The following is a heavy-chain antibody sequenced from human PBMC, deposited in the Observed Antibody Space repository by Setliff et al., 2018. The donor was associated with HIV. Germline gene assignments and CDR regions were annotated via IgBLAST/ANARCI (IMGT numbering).Heavy chain of an antibody. V-gene: IGHV3-23*01. CDR3: ARDDGNWNQGIDS. Sequence: GGSLRLSCAASGFTFSNFGIYRVRQAPGKGLEWVSFISGSGGNTHYADSVKGRFTISRDNSKNTLFLQMNSLRADDTAVYYCARDDGNWNQGIDSWGQGTLVTVSS. CDR1: GFTFSNFG. D-gene: IGHD1-1*01. J-gene: IGHJ4*02. CDR2: ISGSGGNT.